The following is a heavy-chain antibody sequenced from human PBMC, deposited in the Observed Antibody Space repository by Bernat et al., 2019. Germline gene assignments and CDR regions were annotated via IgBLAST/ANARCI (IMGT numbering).Heavy chain of an antibody. Sequence: QVTLKESGPVLVKPTETLTLTCTVSGLPLSNARMGVSWIRQPPGKALEWLAHIFSNDEKSYSTSLKSRLTISKDTSKSQVVLSMTNMDPVDTATYYCGRIDLVGATHDAFDIWCQGTMVTVSS. CDR3: GRIDLVGATHDAFDI. CDR1: GLPLSNARMG. J-gene: IGHJ3*02. V-gene: IGHV2-26*01. CDR2: IFSNDEK. D-gene: IGHD1-26*01.